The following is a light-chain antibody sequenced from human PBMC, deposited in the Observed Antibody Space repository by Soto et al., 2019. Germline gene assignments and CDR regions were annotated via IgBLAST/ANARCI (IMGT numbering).Light chain of an antibody. V-gene: IGLV2-14*01. CDR1: SRDVGGYNY. CDR2: DVR. CDR3: SSYTTISTYV. J-gene: IGLJ1*01. Sequence: QSALTQPASLSGSPGQSITISCPGTSRDVGGYNYVSWYQQHPGKAPKLMIYDVRNRPSGVSNRFSGSKSVNTASLTISGLQAEDEADYYCSSYTTISTYVFGTGTKVTVL.